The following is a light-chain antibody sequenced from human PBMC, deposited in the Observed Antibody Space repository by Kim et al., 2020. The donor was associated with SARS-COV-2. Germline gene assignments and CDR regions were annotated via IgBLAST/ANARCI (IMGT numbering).Light chain of an antibody. CDR2: GAS. CDR3: QQYGSSPLS. V-gene: IGKV3-20*01. CDR1: QSVSSSY. Sequence: SPGDRATLSCRASQSVSSSYLAWYQQKPGQAPRLLIYGASSRATGIPDRFSGSGSGTDFTLTISRLEPEDFAVYYCQQYGSSPLSFGGGTKGDIK. J-gene: IGKJ4*01.